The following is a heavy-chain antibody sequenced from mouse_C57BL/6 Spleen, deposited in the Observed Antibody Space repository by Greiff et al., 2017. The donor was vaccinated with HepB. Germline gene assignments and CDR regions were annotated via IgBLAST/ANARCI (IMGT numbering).Heavy chain of an antibody. Sequence: QVQLQQSDAELVKPGASVKISCKASGYTFTDYSIHWMKQRPEQGLEWIGYIYPRDGSTKYNEKFKGKATLTADKSSTTTYMQLNSLTSEDAAVYFCAGEDYYGSSFVYWGQGTTLTVSS. J-gene: IGHJ2*01. D-gene: IGHD1-1*01. V-gene: IGHV1-78*01. CDR1: GYTFTDYS. CDR2: IYPRDGST. CDR3: AGEDYYGSSFVY.